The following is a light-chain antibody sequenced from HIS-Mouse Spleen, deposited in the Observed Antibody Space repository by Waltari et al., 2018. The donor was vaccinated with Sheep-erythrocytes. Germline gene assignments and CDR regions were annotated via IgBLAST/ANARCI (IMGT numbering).Light chain of an antibody. CDR1: SSDVGCYNY. CDR3: CSYAGSYSWV. Sequence: QSALTQPRSVSGSPGQSVTISCTVTSSDVGCYNYVSWYQQHPGKAPKLMIYDVSKRPSRITDRFSGSKSGTAAALTISGLQAEDEADYYCCSYAGSYSWVFGGGTKLTVL. V-gene: IGLV2-11*01. J-gene: IGLJ3*02. CDR2: DVS.